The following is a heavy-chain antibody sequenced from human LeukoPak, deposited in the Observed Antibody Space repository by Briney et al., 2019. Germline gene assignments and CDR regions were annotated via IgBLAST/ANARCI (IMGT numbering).Heavy chain of an antibody. CDR3: ARDPFITGTTWVDY. CDR2: ISYDGSNK. J-gene: IGHJ4*02. V-gene: IGHV3-30-3*01. D-gene: IGHD1-20*01. CDR1: GFTFSSYA. Sequence: PGGSLRPSCAASGFTFSSYAMHWVRQAPGKGLEWVAVISYDGSNKYYTDSVKGRFTISRDNSKNTLYLQMNSLRAEDTAVYYCARDPFITGTTWVDYWGQGTLVTVSS.